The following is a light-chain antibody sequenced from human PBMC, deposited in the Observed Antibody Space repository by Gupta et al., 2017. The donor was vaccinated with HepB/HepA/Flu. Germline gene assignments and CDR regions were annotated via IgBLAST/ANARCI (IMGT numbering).Light chain of an antibody. CDR3: AAWDDSLSGWV. J-gene: IGLJ3*02. Sequence: QSVLTQPPSASGTPGQRVTLSCSGSSSNNGRNHVNLYQPPPGTAPKLLIYRNNQRPSGVADRFSSSKSGTSASLAISGLRSEDEADYYCAAWDDSLSGWVFGGGSKLTVL. CDR1: SSNNGRNH. V-gene: IGLV1-47*01. CDR2: RNN.